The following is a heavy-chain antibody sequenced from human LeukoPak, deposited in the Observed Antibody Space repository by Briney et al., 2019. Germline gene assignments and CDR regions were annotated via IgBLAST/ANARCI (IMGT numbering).Heavy chain of an antibody. D-gene: IGHD2-2*01. CDR1: GYTFTDYY. V-gene: IGHV1-2*02. CDR2: INPNDGDT. Sequence: ASVKVSCKASGYTFTDYYMHWVRQAPGQGFEWMGWINPNDGDTNYAQKFQGRVTMTRDTSISTAHMEVSGLRSDDTAVYYCARANFLYCSSSTCLFDYWGQGTLVTVSS. J-gene: IGHJ4*02. CDR3: ARANFLYCSSSTCLFDY.